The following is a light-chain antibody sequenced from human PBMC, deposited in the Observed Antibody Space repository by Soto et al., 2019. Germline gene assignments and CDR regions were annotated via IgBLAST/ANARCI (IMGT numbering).Light chain of an antibody. CDR3: QQSYSTPIT. CDR2: AAS. CDR1: QSIDIY. J-gene: IGKJ5*01. Sequence: DGQGTASPSSLSASVGDSVTITCRASQSIDIYLNWYQQKPGQAPKLLIYAASSLQSAVPSRFSGSGSGTDFTLAISSLQPEDFGTYYCQQSYSTPITFGQGTRLEIK. V-gene: IGKV1-39*01.